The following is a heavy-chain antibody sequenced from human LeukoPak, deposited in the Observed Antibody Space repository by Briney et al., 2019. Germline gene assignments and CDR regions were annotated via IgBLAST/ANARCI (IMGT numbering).Heavy chain of an antibody. J-gene: IGHJ4*02. D-gene: IGHD1-14*01. V-gene: IGHV3-53*01. CDR2: IYSRGAI. CDR3: ARRPGN. Sequence: GGSLRLSCVASGFSVGSNYMSWVRQAPGKGLEWVSLIYSRGAIRYADSVKGRFTISRDSSKNTLFLQMNDLTVEDTARYYCARRPGNWGQGILVTVSS. CDR1: GFSVGSNY.